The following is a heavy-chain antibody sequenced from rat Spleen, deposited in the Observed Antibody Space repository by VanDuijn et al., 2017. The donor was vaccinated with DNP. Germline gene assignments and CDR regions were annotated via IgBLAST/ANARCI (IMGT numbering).Heavy chain of an antibody. CDR3: ARGSTSIYWYFDF. CDR1: GITFSSYW. D-gene: IGHD3-1*01. CDR2: ITSSGGST. V-gene: IGHV5-31*01. J-gene: IGHJ1*01. Sequence: EVQLVESGGGLVQPGRSLKLSCAASGITFSSYWMTWIRQVPGKGLEWIASITSSGGSTYYPDSVKGRFTISRDNAKNTLYLQMNSLKSEDTATYYCARGSTSIYWYFDFWGPGTMVTVSS.